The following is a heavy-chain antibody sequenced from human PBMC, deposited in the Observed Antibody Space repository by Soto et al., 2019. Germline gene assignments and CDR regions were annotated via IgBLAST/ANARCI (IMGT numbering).Heavy chain of an antibody. J-gene: IGHJ5*02. CDR2: ISWDGGST. CDR1: GFTFDDYT. D-gene: IGHD3-9*01. Sequence: LRLSCAASGFTFDDYTMHWVRQAPGKGLEWVSLISWDGGSTYYADSVKGRFTISRDNSKNSLYLQMNSLRTEDTALYYCAKGEYYDILNGYYPNWFDPWGQGTLVTVSS. V-gene: IGHV3-43*01. CDR3: AKGEYYDILNGYYPNWFDP.